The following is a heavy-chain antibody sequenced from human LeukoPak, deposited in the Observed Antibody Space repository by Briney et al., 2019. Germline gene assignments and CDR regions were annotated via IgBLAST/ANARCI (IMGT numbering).Heavy chain of an antibody. V-gene: IGHV4-34*01. D-gene: IGHD7-27*01. Sequence: SETLSLTCAVYGGSFSVYYWSWIRQPPGKGLEWIGEINHSGSTNYNPSLKSRVTISVDTSKNQFSLKLSSVTAADTAVYYCAREVNWGSLSSLDYWGQGTLVTVSS. J-gene: IGHJ4*02. CDR2: INHSGST. CDR3: AREVNWGSLSSLDY. CDR1: GGSFSVYY.